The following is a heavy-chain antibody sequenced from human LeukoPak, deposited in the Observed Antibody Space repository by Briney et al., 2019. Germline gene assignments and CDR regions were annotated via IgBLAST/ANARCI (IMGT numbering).Heavy chain of an antibody. CDR1: GFTFSSYS. Sequence: GGSLRLSCAASGFTFSSYSMNWVRQAPGKGLEWVSYVSSSSSTIYYADSVKGRFTISRDNAKNSLYLQMNSLRAEDTAVYYCASRLATRRFDSSGRIHWGQGTLVTVSS. V-gene: IGHV3-48*01. D-gene: IGHD3-22*01. J-gene: IGHJ4*02. CDR2: VSSSSSTI. CDR3: ASRLATRRFDSSGRIH.